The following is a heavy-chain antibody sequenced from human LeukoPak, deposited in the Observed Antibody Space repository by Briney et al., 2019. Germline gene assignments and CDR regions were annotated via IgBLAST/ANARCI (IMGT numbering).Heavy chain of an antibody. V-gene: IGHV3-13*01. CDR1: EFTTSCFD. CDR2: IGTDSDT. J-gene: IGHJ6*03. CDR3: VRGPPRGKYYYLDV. D-gene: IGHD1-1*01. Sequence: GGFMILCCASSEFTTSCFDVHWRRQPTGQGLGWGSTIGTDSDTCYPASVEGRFTLSRDNAKNSFYLQMNSLTAADTAMYYCVRGPPRGKYYYLDVWGKGTTVTVSS.